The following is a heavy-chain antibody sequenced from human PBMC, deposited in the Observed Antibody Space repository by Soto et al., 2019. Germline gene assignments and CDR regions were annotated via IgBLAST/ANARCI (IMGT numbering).Heavy chain of an antibody. V-gene: IGHV4-34*01. D-gene: IGHD2-2*01. CDR3: ARDSTDIVVVPAAPKTHNWFDP. J-gene: IGHJ5*02. Sequence: QVQLQQWGAGLLKPSETLSLTCAVYGGSFSGYYWSWIRQPPGKGLEWIGEINHSGSTNYNPSLKSRVTISVDTSKNQFSLKLSSVTAADTAVYYCARDSTDIVVVPAAPKTHNWFDPWGQGTLVTVSS. CDR1: GGSFSGYY. CDR2: INHSGST.